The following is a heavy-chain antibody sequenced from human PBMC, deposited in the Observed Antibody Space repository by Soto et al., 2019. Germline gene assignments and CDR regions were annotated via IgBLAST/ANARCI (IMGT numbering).Heavy chain of an antibody. Sequence: ASVKVSCKASGYTFTSYGISWVRQAPGQRLEWMGWINACNGNTKYSQKFQGRVTITRDTSASTAYMELSSLRSEDTAVYYCARDLYYDFWSGSDTDYWGQGTLVTVSS. CDR3: ARDLYYDFWSGSDTDY. CDR1: GYTFTSYG. CDR2: INACNGNT. V-gene: IGHV1-3*01. J-gene: IGHJ4*02. D-gene: IGHD3-3*01.